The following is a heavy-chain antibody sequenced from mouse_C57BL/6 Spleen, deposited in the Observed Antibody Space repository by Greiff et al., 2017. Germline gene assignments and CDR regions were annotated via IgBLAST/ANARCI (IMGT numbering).Heavy chain of an antibody. CDR2: IYPGSGST. CDR3: ARSGYGSSPYYYAMDY. J-gene: IGHJ4*01. CDR1: GYTFTSYW. Sequence: QVQLQQPGAELLKPGASVKMSCKASGYTFTSYWITWVKQRPGQGLEWIGDIYPGSGSTNYNEKFKSKATLTVDTSSSTAYMQLSSLTSEDSAVYYCARSGYGSSPYYYAMDYWGQGTSVTVSS. D-gene: IGHD1-1*01. V-gene: IGHV1-55*01.